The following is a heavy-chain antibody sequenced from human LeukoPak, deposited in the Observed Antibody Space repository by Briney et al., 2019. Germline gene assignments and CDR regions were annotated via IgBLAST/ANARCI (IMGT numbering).Heavy chain of an antibody. CDR2: INHSGST. Sequence: SETLSLTCAVYGGSFSGYYWSWIRQPPGKGLEWIGEINHSGSTNYNPSLKSRVTISGDTSKNQFSLCARVGYSYVINDCSRTGLGAYPTKYYYHMDVWGKGTTVTVSS. D-gene: IGHD5-18*01. J-gene: IGHJ6*03. CDR3: TGLGAYPTKYYYHMDV. CDR1: GGSFSGYY. V-gene: IGHV4-34*01.